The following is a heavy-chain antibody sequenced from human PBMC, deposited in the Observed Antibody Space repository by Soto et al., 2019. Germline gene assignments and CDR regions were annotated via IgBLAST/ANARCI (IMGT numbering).Heavy chain of an antibody. CDR3: ARGLCSSTSCYFFY. CDR1: GFTFSSYA. D-gene: IGHD2-2*01. Sequence: EVQLVESGGGLVQPGGSLRLSCAASGFTFSSYAMHWVRQAPGKGLEYVSAISSNGGSTYYANSVKGRFTISIDNSKNTLYLQMGSLRAEDMAVYYCARGLCSSTSCYFFYWGQGTLVTVSS. V-gene: IGHV3-64*01. J-gene: IGHJ4*02. CDR2: ISSNGGST.